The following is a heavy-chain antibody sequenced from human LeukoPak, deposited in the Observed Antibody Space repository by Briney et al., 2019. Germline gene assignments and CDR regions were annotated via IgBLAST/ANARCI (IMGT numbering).Heavy chain of an antibody. J-gene: IGHJ6*02. CDR3: AREKVRKSGMDV. V-gene: IGHV1-2*06. Sequence: ASVKVSCKASGYTFNGYYMHWVRQATGQRLELIGRFNPNSVTTNYAQKFQGRVIMTRDRSISTAYMELSRLRCDDTAVYYCAREKVRKSGMDVWGQGTTVTVSS. D-gene: IGHD1-14*01. CDR2: FNPNSVTT. CDR1: GYTFNGYY.